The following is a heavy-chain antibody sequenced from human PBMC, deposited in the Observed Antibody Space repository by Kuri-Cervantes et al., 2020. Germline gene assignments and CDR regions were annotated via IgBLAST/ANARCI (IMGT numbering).Heavy chain of an antibody. CDR3: ARSKLGEWDSG. J-gene: IGHJ4*02. Sequence: SVKVSCKASGGTFNNYAISWVRQAPGQGLEWMGGIIPFFGTPKYVEKFKGRVTITADKSTSTTYMELSSLRSEDTAVYYCARSKLGEWDSGWGQGTLVTVSS. CDR1: GGTFNNYA. V-gene: IGHV1-69*06. CDR2: IIPFFGTP. D-gene: IGHD1-26*01.